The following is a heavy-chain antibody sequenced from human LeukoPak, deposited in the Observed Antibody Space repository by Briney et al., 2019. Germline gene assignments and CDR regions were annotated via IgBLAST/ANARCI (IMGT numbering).Heavy chain of an antibody. CDR1: GYSISSGYY. J-gene: IGHJ4*02. Sequence: SETLSLTCTVSGYSISSGYYWGWIRQPPGKGLEWIGSIYHSGSTYYNPSLKSRVTISVDTSKNQFSLKLSSVTAADTAVYYCAREGVLLWFGELTIDYRGLGTLVTVSS. V-gene: IGHV4-38-2*02. D-gene: IGHD3-10*01. CDR3: AREGVLLWFGELTIDY. CDR2: IYHSGST.